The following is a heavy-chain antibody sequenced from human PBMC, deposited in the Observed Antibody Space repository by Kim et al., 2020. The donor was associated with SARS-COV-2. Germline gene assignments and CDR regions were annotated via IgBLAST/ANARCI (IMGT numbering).Heavy chain of an antibody. J-gene: IGHJ2*01. D-gene: IGHD6-19*01. CDR2: TYYRSKWYN. CDR3: ARVRAVAGSTHWYFDL. Sequence: SQTLSLTCAISGDSVSSNSAGWNWIRQSPSRGLEWLGRTYYRSKWYNDYAVSVKSRITINPDTSKNQFSLQLNSVTPEDTAVYYCARVRAVAGSTHWYFDLWGRGTLVTVSS. V-gene: IGHV6-1*01. CDR1: GDSVSSNSAG.